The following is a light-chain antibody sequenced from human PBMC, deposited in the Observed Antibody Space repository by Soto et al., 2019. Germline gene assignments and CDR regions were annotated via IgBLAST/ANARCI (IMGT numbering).Light chain of an antibody. J-gene: IGKJ1*01. CDR1: QNIDRW. CDR2: GAS. Sequence: DIQMTQSPSTLSASVGDRVTITCRASQNIDRWLAWYKQKPGKAPNLLIYGASNLESGVPSRFSGSGSGTEFTLTISSLRPDDVATYYCQQYNSSPWTFGQGTKVEIK. V-gene: IGKV1-5*03. CDR3: QQYNSSPWT.